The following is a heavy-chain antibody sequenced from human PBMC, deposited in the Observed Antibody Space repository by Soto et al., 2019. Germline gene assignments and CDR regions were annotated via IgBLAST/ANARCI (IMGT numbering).Heavy chain of an antibody. CDR2: SRNKANSYTT. D-gene: IGHD3-10*02. CDR1: GFTFSDHY. V-gene: IGHV3-72*01. CDR3: GRVVPGPRGYTLDY. Sequence: PGGSLRLSCAASGFTFSDHYMDWVRQAPGKGLEWVGRSRNKANSYTTEYAASVKGRFTISRDDSKNSLYRQMNSLKTEDPAVYYCGRVVPGPRGYTLDYGGQVALDTVPS. J-gene: IGHJ4*02.